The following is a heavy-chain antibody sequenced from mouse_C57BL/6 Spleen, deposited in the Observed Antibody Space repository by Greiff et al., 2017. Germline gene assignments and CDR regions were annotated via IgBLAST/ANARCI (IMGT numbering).Heavy chain of an antibody. Sequence: VKLQESGAELVKPGASVTISCKASGYAFSSYWMNWVKQRPGKGLEWIGQIYPGDGDTNYNGKFKGKATLTADKSSSTAYMQLSSLTSEDSAVYFCARAIYYYGSSPRWYFDVWGTGTTVTVSS. D-gene: IGHD1-1*01. CDR3: ARAIYYYGSSPRWYFDV. V-gene: IGHV1-80*01. CDR1: GYAFSSYW. CDR2: IYPGDGDT. J-gene: IGHJ1*03.